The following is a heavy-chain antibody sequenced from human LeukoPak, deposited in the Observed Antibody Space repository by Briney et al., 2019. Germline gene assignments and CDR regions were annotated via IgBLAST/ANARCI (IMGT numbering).Heavy chain of an antibody. D-gene: IGHD3-22*01. V-gene: IGHV1-46*01. Sequence: ASVKVSCKASGYTFTSYGISWVRQAPGQGLEWMGIINPSGGSTSYAQKFQGRVTMTRDMSTSTVYMELSSLRSEDTAVYYCASSDSSGSGGAFDIWGQGTMVTVSS. CDR2: INPSGGST. J-gene: IGHJ3*02. CDR1: GYTFTSYG. CDR3: ASSDSSGSGGAFDI.